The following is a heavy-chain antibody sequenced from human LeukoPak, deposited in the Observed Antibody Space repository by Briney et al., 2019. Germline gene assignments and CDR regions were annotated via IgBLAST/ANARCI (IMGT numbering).Heavy chain of an antibody. V-gene: IGHV3-11*01. D-gene: IGHD3-22*01. J-gene: IGHJ4*02. CDR2: ISSSGSTI. CDR1: GFTFSDYY. CDR3: AKDISGSSGYYSLFDY. Sequence: GGSLRLSCAASGFTFSDYYMSWIRQAPGKGLEWVSYISSSGSTIYYADSVKGRFTISRDNSKNTLFLQINSLRDEDTAVYYCAKDISGSSGYYSLFDYWGQGTLVTVSS.